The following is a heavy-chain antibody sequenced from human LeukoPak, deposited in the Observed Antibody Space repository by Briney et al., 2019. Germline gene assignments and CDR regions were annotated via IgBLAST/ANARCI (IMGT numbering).Heavy chain of an antibody. CDR3: ARISSGWYGGGDY. J-gene: IGHJ4*02. V-gene: IGHV4-34*01. Sequence: SEALSLTCAVYGGSFSGYYWSWIRQPPGKGLEWIGEINHSGRTNYNPSLKSRVTISVDTSKNQFSLKLSSVTAADTAVYYCARISSGWYGGGDYWGQGTLVTVSS. CDR2: INHSGRT. D-gene: IGHD6-19*01. CDR1: GGSFSGYY.